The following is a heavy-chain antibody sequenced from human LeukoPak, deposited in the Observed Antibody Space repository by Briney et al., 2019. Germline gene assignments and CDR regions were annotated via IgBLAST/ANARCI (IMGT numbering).Heavy chain of an antibody. V-gene: IGHV3-74*01. D-gene: IGHD3-10*01. CDR1: GVTFSNYW. Sequence: GGSLRLSCAASGVTFSNYWMHWVRQVPGKGLVWVSHINSDGRIINYADSVKGRFTISRDNAKNTLYLQMNSLRVEDTAVYYCARGRGWYFDHWGRGTLVTVSS. CDR3: ARGRGWYFDH. J-gene: IGHJ2*01. CDR2: INSDGRII.